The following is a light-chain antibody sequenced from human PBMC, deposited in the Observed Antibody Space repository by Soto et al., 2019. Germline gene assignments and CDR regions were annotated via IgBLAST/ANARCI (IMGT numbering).Light chain of an antibody. CDR1: QSISSW. CDR3: QQYSTYPWT. J-gene: IGKJ1*01. Sequence: DIQMTQSPSTLSASVGDRVTITCRANQSISSWLAWYQQKPGKAPKVLIFDASSLESGVPSRFSGSGSATEFTLTISSLQPDDFATYYCQQYSTYPWTFGQGTKVDIK. V-gene: IGKV1-5*01. CDR2: DAS.